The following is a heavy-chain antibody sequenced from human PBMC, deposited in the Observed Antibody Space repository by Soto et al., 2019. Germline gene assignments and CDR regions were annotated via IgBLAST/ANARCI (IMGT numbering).Heavy chain of an antibody. V-gene: IGHV1-46*03. D-gene: IGHD6-13*01. CDR1: GYTFTSYY. J-gene: IGHJ4*02. CDR2: INPSGGST. Sequence: GASVKVSCKASGYTFTSYYMHWVRQAPGQGLEWMGIINPSGGSTSYAQKFQGRVTMTRDTSTSTVYMELSSLRSEDTAVYYCAYIAAAGLFDYWGQGALVTVSS. CDR3: AYIAAAGLFDY.